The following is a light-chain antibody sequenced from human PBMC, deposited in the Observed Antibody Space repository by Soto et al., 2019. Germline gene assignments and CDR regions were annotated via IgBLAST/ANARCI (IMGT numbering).Light chain of an antibody. V-gene: IGLV1-40*01. CDR3: QSYDSTLSAWV. CDR2: GNI. Sequence: QSVLTQPPSVSGAPGQSVTISCTVSSSNIGAGYDVHWYQQLPGTAPKLLIYGNINRPSGVPDRFSGSKSGTSASLAITGLQAEDEADYYCQSYDSTLSAWVFGGGTKVTVL. CDR1: SSNIGAGYD. J-gene: IGLJ3*02.